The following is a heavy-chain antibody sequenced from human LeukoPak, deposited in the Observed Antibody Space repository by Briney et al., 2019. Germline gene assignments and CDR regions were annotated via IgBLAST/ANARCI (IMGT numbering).Heavy chain of an antibody. Sequence: GGSLRLSCAASGFTFSSYGMQWVRQAPGKGLEWVAVVGYDGSNKHYADSVRGRFTISRDNSKNTLYLQMNRLRAEDTAVYYCAKEYSGSQFDYWGQGTLVTVSS. CDR2: VGYDGSNK. D-gene: IGHD1-26*01. CDR3: AKEYSGSQFDY. J-gene: IGHJ4*02. V-gene: IGHV3-30*18. CDR1: GFTFSSYG.